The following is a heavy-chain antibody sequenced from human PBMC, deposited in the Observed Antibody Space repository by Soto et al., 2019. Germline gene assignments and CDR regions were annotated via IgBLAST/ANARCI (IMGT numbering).Heavy chain of an antibody. D-gene: IGHD6-13*01. CDR1: GYTFTSYA. CDR2: INAGNGNT. J-gene: IGHJ4*02. Sequence: QVQLVQSGAEEKKPGASVKVSCKASGYTFTSYAMHWGRQAPGQRLEWMGWINAGNGNTKYSQKFQGRVTITRDTSASTAYMELSSLRSADTAVYYCARAPGGPGIAEYWGQGTLVTVSS. CDR3: ARAPGGPGIAEY. V-gene: IGHV1-3*05.